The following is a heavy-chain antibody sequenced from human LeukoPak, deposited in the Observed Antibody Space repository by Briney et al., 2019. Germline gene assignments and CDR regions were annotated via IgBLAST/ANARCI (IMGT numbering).Heavy chain of an antibody. J-gene: IGHJ4*02. D-gene: IGHD5-18*01. CDR2: IYHSGST. CDR3: ARDPISYSYGWYYFDY. Sequence: SETLSLTCAVSGYSISSGYYWGWIRQPPGKGLEWIGSIYHSGSTYYNPSLKSRVTISVDTSKNQFSLKLSSVTAADTAVYYCARDPISYSYGWYYFDYWGRGTLVTVSS. CDR1: GYSISSGYY. V-gene: IGHV4-38-2*02.